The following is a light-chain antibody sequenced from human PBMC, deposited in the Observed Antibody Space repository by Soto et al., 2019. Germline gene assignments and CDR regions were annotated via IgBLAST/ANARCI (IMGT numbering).Light chain of an antibody. CDR2: EVS. V-gene: IGLV2-14*01. CDR1: SSDVGGYNY. J-gene: IGLJ1*01. Sequence: QSALTQPASVSGSPGQSITISCTGTSSDVGGYNYVSWYQQHPGEAPKLMIFEVSNRPSGVSNRFSGSKSGNTASLTISGLQTEDEADYYCTSYTSSFTHLFGTGTKVTVL. CDR3: TSYTSSFTHL.